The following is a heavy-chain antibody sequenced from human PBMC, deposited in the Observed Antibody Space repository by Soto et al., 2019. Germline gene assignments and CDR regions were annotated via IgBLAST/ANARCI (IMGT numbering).Heavy chain of an antibody. CDR2: IYYSGST. CDR3: ARGKATLTTVSSYYCMDV. CDR1: GGSISSGGYY. D-gene: IGHD4-4*01. V-gene: IGHV4-31*03. J-gene: IGHJ6*03. Sequence: PSETLSLTCTVSGGSISSGGYYWSWIRQHPGKGLEWIGYIYYSGSTYYNPSLKSRVTISVDTSKNQFSLKLSSVTAADTAVYYCARGKATLTTVSSYYCMDVWGKGTTVTVSS.